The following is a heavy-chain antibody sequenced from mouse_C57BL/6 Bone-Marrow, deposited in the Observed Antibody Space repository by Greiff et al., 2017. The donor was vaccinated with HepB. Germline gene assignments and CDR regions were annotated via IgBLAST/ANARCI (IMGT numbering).Heavy chain of an antibody. D-gene: IGHD1-1*01. J-gene: IGHJ3*01. V-gene: IGHV1-15*01. CDR3: TKPYYGSSPFAY. CDR2: IDPETGGT. CDR1: GYTFTDYE. Sequence: ESGAELVRPGASVTLSCKASGYTFTDYEMHWVKQTPVHGLEWIGAIDPETGGTAYNQKFKGKAILTADKSSSTAYMELRSLTSEDSAVYYCTKPYYGSSPFAYWGQGTLVTVSA.